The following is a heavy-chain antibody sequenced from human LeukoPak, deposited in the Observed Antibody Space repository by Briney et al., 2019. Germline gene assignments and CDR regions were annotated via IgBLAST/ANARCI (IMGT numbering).Heavy chain of an antibody. CDR2: INPNSGGT. J-gene: IGHJ4*02. CDR1: GYTFTGYY. Sequence: GASVKVSCKASGYTFTGYYMHWVRQAPGQGLEWMGRINPNSGGTNYAQKFQGRVTMTRDTSISTAYMELSRLRSDDTAVYYCARDLSGTYYDILTGYSPGDYWGQGTLVTVSS. CDR3: ARDLSGTYYDILTGYSPGDY. V-gene: IGHV1-2*06. D-gene: IGHD3-9*01.